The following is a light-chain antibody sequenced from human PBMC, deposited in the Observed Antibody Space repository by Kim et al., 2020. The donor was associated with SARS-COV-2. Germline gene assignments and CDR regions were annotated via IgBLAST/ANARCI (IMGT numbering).Light chain of an antibody. V-gene: IGLV1-51*01. J-gene: IGLJ2*01. CDR3: GAWDTGLSVVV. CDR2: DND. Sequence: QSVLTQPPSVSAAPGQMITISCSGGSSNIGNNFVSWYQQLPGAAPRLLIYDNDERPSGIPDRFSASKSAAAATLVITGLQTGDEADYYCGAWDTGLSVVVFGGGTQLTVL. CDR1: SSNIGNNF.